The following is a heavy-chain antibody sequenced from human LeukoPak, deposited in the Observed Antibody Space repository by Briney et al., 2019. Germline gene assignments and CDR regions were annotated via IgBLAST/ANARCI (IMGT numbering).Heavy chain of an antibody. V-gene: IGHV1-24*01. CDR2: FDPEDGET. D-gene: IGHD3-3*01. CDR3: ATGRFLEWFSDY. J-gene: IGHJ4*02. CDR1: GYTLTELS. Sequence: ASVKVSCKVSGYTLTELSMHWVRQAPGKGLEWMGGFDPEDGETIYAQKFQGRVTMTEATSTDTAYMELSSLRSEDTAVYYCATGRFLEWFSDYWGQGTLVTVSS.